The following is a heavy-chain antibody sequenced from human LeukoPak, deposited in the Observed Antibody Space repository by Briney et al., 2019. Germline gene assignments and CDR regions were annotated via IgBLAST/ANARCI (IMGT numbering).Heavy chain of an antibody. CDR1: GFTFRNYW. Sequence: GGSLRLSCAAPGFTFRNYWTQWVSQAPGKGLVWVSRINGDGSRTIYADSVKGRFTISRDNAKNTLYLQMNSLRVDDAAVYYCTRAGQAYGLDHWGQGNLVTVSS. J-gene: IGHJ4*02. D-gene: IGHD3-10*01. CDR3: TRAGQAYGLDH. CDR2: INGDGSRT. V-gene: IGHV3-74*01.